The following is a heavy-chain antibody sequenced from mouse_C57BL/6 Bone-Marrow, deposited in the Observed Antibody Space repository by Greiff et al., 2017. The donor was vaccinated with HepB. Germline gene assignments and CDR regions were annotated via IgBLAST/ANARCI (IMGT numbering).Heavy chain of an antibody. D-gene: IGHD2-4*01. CDR3: ARGGRLRRGYYFDY. CDR2: LNPYNGGT. V-gene: IGHV1-19*01. CDR1: GYTFTDYY. Sequence: EVQLQQSGPVLVKPGASVKMSCKASGYTFTDYYMNWVKQSHGKSLEWIGVLNPYNGGTSYNQKFKGKATLTVDKSSSTAYMELNSLTSEDSAVYYCARGGRLRRGYYFDYWGQGTTLTVSS. J-gene: IGHJ2*01.